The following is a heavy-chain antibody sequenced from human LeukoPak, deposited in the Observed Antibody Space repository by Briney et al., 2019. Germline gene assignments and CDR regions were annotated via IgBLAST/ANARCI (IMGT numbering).Heavy chain of an antibody. CDR1: GGSISGHY. V-gene: IGHV4-59*11. D-gene: IGHD3-16*01. Sequence: SETLSLTCTVSGGSISGHYWTWVRQPPGEGLEWIGQIHYSGKADYKPSLRSRITISVDTSKNQMSLKVTSVTAADTAVYYCARFGVDYDMDVWGQGTTVIVS. J-gene: IGHJ6*02. CDR3: ARFGVDYDMDV. CDR2: IHYSGKA.